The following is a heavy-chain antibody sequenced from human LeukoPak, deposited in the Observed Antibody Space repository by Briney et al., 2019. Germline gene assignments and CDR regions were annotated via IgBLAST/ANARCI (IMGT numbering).Heavy chain of an antibody. J-gene: IGHJ6*03. D-gene: IGHD2-8*01. CDR2: IYTSGST. V-gene: IGHV4-4*07. CDR1: GGSISSYY. Sequence: SETLSLTCTVSGGSISSYYWSWIRQPAGKGLEWIGRIYTSGSTNYNPSLKSRVTMSVDTSKNQFSLKRSSATAADTAVHYCARDREVYAIADYYYYYMDVWGKGTTVTVSS. CDR3: ARDREVYAIADYYYYYMDV.